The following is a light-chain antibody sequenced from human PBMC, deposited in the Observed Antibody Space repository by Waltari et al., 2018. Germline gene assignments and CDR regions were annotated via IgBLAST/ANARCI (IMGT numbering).Light chain of an antibody. J-gene: IGLJ3*02. CDR1: SGQSSYA. CDR3: QTWGTGINWV. CDR2: LNSDGSH. Sequence: QLVLTQSPSASASLGAAVKLNCPLSSGQSSYAIARHQQQPEKGPRYLMTLNSDGSHSKGDVIPDCFSGSSSGAERYLTISSLPSEDEADYYCQTWGTGINWVFGGGTKLTVL. V-gene: IGLV4-69*01.